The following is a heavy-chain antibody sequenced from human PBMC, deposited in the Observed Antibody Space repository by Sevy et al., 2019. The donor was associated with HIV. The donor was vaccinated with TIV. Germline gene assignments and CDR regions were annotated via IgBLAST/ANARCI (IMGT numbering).Heavy chain of an antibody. Sequence: SETLSLTCAVYGGSFSGYYWSWIRQPPGKGLEWIGEINHSGSTNYNPSLKSRVTISVDTSKNQFSLKLSSVTAADTGVYYCAGAPYYDFWSGYYSDWFDPWGQGTLVTVSS. J-gene: IGHJ5*02. D-gene: IGHD3-3*01. CDR1: GGSFSGYY. V-gene: IGHV4-34*01. CDR3: AGAPYYDFWSGYYSDWFDP. CDR2: INHSGST.